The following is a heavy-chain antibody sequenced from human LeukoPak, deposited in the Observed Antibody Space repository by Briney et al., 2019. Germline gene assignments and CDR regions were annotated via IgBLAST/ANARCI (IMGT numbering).Heavy chain of an antibody. CDR1: GGSISSYY. J-gene: IGHJ3*02. V-gene: IGHV4-59*01. CDR3: ARVRIVVVPAALDAFDI. CDR2: IYYSGST. Sequence: SETLSLTCTVSGGSISSYYWSWIRQPPGKGLEWIGYIYYSGSTNYNPSLKSRVTISVDTSKNQFSLKLSSVTAADTAVYHCARVRIVVVPAALDAFDIWGQGTMVTVSS. D-gene: IGHD2-2*01.